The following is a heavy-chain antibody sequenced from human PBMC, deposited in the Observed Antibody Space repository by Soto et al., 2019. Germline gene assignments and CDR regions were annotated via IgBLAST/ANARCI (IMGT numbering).Heavy chain of an antibody. J-gene: IGHJ6*03. D-gene: IGHD2-2*01. Sequence: QVQLQESGPGLVKPSGTLSLTCAVSSGSISSSNWWSWVRQPPGKGLEWIGEIYHSGSTNYNPSLKIRVPISVDKPKNQFSLRLSSVTAADTPVYSCARAVPAAAYYHYYSMDVWGKGTTVPVPS. V-gene: IGHV4-4*02. CDR1: SGSISSSNW. CDR2: IYHSGST. CDR3: ARAVPAAAYYHYYSMDV.